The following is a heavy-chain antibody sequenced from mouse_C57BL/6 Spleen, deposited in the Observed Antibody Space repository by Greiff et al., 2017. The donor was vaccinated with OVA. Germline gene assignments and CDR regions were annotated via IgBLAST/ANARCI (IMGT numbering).Heavy chain of an antibody. D-gene: IGHD4-1*01. V-gene: IGHV1-81*01. CDR2: IYPRSGNT. CDR3: ARWDPVAY. J-gene: IGHJ3*01. Sequence: QVQLKQSGAELARPGASVKLSCKASGYTFTSYGISWVKQRTGQGLEWIGEIYPRSGNTYYNEKFKGKATLTADKSSSTAYMELRSLTSEDSAVYFCARWDPVAYWGQGTLVTVSA. CDR1: GYTFTSYG.